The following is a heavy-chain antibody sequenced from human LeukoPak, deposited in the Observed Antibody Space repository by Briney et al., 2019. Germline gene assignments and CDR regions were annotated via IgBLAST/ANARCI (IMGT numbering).Heavy chain of an antibody. J-gene: IGHJ5*02. D-gene: IGHD2-2*01. Sequence: PSETLSLTCTVSGGSISSRNYFWGWIRHPPRKGLEWIGSMYYSGIVYYNPSLQIRVTIDLDTSKNQVSLELRSVTAADTAVYYCAGVVVVPAGAGLQLNWFDPWGQGTLVTVSS. CDR3: AGVVVVPAGAGLQLNWFDP. V-gene: IGHV4-39*01. CDR1: GGSISSRNYF. CDR2: MYYSGIV.